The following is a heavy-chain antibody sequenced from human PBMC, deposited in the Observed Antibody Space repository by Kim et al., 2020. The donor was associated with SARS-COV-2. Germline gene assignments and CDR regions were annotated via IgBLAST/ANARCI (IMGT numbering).Heavy chain of an antibody. CDR3: AKRTGSTTYYFFDF. V-gene: IGHV3-23*01. CDR1: GFTFSRYA. D-gene: IGHD1-26*01. CDR2: IISSGDST. Sequence: GGSLRLSCVASGFTFSRYAMSWVRQAPGKGLEWVSTIISSGDSTFYADSVKGRFTISRDSSKNTLYLQMNNLRAEDTALYYCAKRTGSTTYYFFDFWGQG. J-gene: IGHJ4*02.